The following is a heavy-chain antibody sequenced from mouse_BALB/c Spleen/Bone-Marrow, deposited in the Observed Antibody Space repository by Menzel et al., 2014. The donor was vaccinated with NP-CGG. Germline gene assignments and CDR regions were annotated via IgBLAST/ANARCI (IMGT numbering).Heavy chain of an antibody. D-gene: IGHD1-1*01. CDR2: IDPANGNT. CDR1: GFNIKDTY. V-gene: IGHV14-3*02. CDR3: VYGRDWYFDV. J-gene: IGHJ1*01. Sequence: EVKLVESGAELVKPGASVKLSCTASGFNIKDTYMHWVKERPEQGLEWIGRIDPANGNTKYDPKFQGKATITADTSSNTAYLQLSSLTSEDTAVYNCVYGRDWYFDVWGAGTTVTVSS.